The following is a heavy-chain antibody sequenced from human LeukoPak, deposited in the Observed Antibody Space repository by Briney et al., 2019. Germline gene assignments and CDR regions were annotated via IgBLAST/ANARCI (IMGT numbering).Heavy chain of an antibody. CDR1: VFTFSNYW. CDR2: INPGGSST. Sequence: GGSLRLSCAASVFTFSNYWMHWLRQVPGKGLVWVSRINPGGSSTTYPDSVKGRFTISRDNAKNTLYLQMNSLRAEDTAVYYCARSNQADDYWGQGTLVTVSS. CDR3: ARSNQADDY. V-gene: IGHV3-74*01. J-gene: IGHJ4*02. D-gene: IGHD4-11*01.